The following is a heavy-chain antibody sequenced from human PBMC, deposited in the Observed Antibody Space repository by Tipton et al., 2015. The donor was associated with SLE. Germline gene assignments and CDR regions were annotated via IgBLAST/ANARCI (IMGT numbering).Heavy chain of an antibody. D-gene: IGHD3-10*01. J-gene: IGHJ3*02. CDR3: ARDYYGSGFDAFDI. Sequence: TLSLTCTVSGGSVSSSGYYWSWIRQPPGKGLEWIGEINHSGSTNHNPSLKSRVTISVDTSKNQFSLRLSSVTAADTAVYYCARDYYGSGFDAFDIWGQGTMVTVSS. CDR2: INHSGST. V-gene: IGHV4-61*08. CDR1: GGSVSSSGYY.